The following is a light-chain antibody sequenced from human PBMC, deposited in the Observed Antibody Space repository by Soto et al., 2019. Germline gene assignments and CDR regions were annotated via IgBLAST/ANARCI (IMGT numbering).Light chain of an antibody. CDR1: QSVSSN. Sequence: EIVMTQSPATLSVSPGERATLSCRASQSVSSNLAWYQQKPGQAPRLLIYGASTRATGIPARFSGSGSGTESTLTIRSLQSEDFAVYYCQHYNNWPPWTFGQGTKVEIK. CDR2: GAS. V-gene: IGKV3D-15*01. CDR3: QHYNNWPPWT. J-gene: IGKJ1*01.